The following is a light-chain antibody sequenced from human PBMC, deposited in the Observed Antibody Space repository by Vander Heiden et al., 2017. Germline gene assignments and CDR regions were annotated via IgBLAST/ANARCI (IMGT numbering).Light chain of an antibody. Sequence: SYELTQPPSLSVSPGQTARITCPGDTLGNKYVCWYQQRSGQSPVLVIYQDNKRPSGIPERFSGSNSGNTATLTIGGTQAVDEADYYCQAWDSSIAVFGGGTKLTVL. J-gene: IGLJ2*01. V-gene: IGLV3-1*01. CDR2: QDN. CDR3: QAWDSSIAV. CDR1: TLGNKY.